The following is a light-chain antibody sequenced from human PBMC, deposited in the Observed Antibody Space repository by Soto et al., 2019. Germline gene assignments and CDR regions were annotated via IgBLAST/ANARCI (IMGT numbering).Light chain of an antibody. V-gene: IGKV3-11*01. CDR1: QSVSSY. CDR3: QQRSNLPPELT. J-gene: IGKJ4*01. CDR2: DAS. Sequence: EIVLTQSPATLSLSPGERATLSCRASQSVSSYLAWYQQKPGQAPRLLLYDASNTATGIPARFSGSGSGTDFTLTISSLEPEDFAVYYCQQRSNLPPELTFGGGTKVEIK.